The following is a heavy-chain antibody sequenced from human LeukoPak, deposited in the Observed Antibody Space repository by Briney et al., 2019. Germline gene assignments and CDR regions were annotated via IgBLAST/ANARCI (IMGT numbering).Heavy chain of an antibody. J-gene: IGHJ4*02. Sequence: GASVKVSCKASGYTFTGYYMHWVRQAPGQGLEWMGRINPNSGGTNYAQKFQGRVTMTRDTSISTAYMELSSLRSEDTAVYYCARDGDYYDSSGYYGDWGQGTLVTVSS. CDR1: GYTFTGYY. CDR3: ARDGDYYDSSGYYGD. CDR2: INPNSGGT. V-gene: IGHV1-2*06. D-gene: IGHD3-22*01.